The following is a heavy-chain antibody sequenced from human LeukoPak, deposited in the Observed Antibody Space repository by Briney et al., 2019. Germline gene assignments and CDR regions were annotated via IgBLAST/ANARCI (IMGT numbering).Heavy chain of an antibody. Sequence: SETLSLTCAVYGGSFSGYYWSWIRQPPGKGLEWIGEINHSGSTNYNPSLKSRVTISVDTSKNQFSLKLSSVTAADTAVYYCARGPLWLGELLWPPDYWGQGTLVTVSS. V-gene: IGHV4-34*01. CDR1: GGSFSGYY. D-gene: IGHD3-10*01. CDR3: ARGPLWLGELLWPPDY. CDR2: INHSGST. J-gene: IGHJ4*02.